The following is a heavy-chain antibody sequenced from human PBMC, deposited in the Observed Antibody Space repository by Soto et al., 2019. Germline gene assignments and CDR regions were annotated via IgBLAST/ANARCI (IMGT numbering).Heavy chain of an antibody. J-gene: IGHJ6*02. V-gene: IGHV6-1*01. CDR2: TYYRSKWYN. CDR1: GDSVSSNSYA. CDR3: ARDRGASSSSGYYYGMDV. D-gene: IGHD6-6*01. Sequence: SQTLSLTFAISGDSVSSNSYAWNWISQSPSRGLEWLGRTYYRSKWYNDYAVSVKSRITINPDTSKNQFSLQLNSVTPEDTAVYYCARDRGASSSSGYYYGMDVWGQGTTVTVSS.